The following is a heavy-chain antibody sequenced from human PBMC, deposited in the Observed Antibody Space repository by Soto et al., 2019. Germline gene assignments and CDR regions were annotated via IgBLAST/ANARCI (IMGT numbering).Heavy chain of an antibody. CDR1: GGAISSYY. J-gene: IGHJ6*02. Sequence: PSETLSLTCSVPGGAISSYYLSWVRQPAGKGLEWIGRVFSSGSTNYNASLKSRVTMSIDTSKNEVSLTLRSVTAADTGVYYCARVAFSYFGMDVWGPGTTVTVYS. D-gene: IGHD3-3*02. CDR3: ARVAFSYFGMDV. V-gene: IGHV4-4*07. CDR2: VFSSGST.